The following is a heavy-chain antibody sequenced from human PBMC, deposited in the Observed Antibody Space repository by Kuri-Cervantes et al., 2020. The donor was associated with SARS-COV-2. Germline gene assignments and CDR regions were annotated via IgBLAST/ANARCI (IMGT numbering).Heavy chain of an antibody. J-gene: IGHJ4*02. V-gene: IGHV2-5*02. CDR3: ARYHEHRGVTTVVTPYYFDY. CDR2: IYWDDDK. D-gene: IGHD4-23*01. CDR1: GFSFSTSGVG. Sequence: GPSLAKPTQTLTLTCTFPGFSFSTSGVGVGWSRQPSGKALEWLALIYWDDDKRYSSSLKSRLTITNDTSKNQVVLTMTNMDPVDTATYYCARYHEHRGVTTVVTPYYFDYWGQGTLVTVSS.